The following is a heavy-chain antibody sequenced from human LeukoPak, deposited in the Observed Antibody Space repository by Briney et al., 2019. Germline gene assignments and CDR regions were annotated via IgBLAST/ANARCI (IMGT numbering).Heavy chain of an antibody. J-gene: IGHJ4*02. CDR2: ISHSGST. V-gene: IGHV4-4*02. CDR3: ARGTNYNWDS. Sequence: QTSETLSLTCTVSGDSISSHKWWWCWVRQSPGKGLEWIGEISHSGSTTYNPSLKSRVTISADMSKNQFSLSLTSVTAADTAVYYCARGTNYNWDSWGQGILVTVSS. D-gene: IGHD1-20*01. CDR1: GDSISSHKW.